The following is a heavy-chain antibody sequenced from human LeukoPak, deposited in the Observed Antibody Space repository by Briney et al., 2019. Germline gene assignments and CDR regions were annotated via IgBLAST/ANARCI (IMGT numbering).Heavy chain of an antibody. CDR2: IYHSGST. CDR1: GYSISSGYY. CDR3: AIVCASSGDCLFDY. V-gene: IGHV4-38-2*02. Sequence: SETLSLTCTVSGYSISSGYYWGWIRQHPGKGLEWIGSIYHSGSTYYNPSLKSRVTISVDTSKNQFSLKLSSVTAADKAVYYCAIVCASSGDCLFDYWGQGTLVTVSS. J-gene: IGHJ4*02. D-gene: IGHD2-21*01.